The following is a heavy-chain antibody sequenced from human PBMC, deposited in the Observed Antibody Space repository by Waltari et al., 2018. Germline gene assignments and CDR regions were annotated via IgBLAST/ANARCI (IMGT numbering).Heavy chain of an antibody. CDR3: ARLAPRTYRSPVPGRHYYYGMDV. Sequence: EEQLLESGGGLVQPGDSLRLSCAGSGFRFSNYWINWVRQAPGKGLVGVARIGTDGTTITYADSVKGRFTISRDNTKNTGYLQMKRLRAEDTAVYYCARLAPRTYRSPVPGRHYYYGMDVWGQGTTVTVSS. D-gene: IGHD3-10*01. V-gene: IGHV3-74*03. CDR2: IGTDGTTI. CDR1: GFRFSNYW. J-gene: IGHJ6*02.